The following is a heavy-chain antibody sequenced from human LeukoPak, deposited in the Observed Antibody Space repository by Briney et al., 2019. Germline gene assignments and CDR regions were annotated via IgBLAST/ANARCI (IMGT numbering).Heavy chain of an antibody. CDR2: IYSGGST. CDR1: GFTVSSNY. D-gene: IGHD1-26*01. CDR3: AKDEGQTVGARPDY. J-gene: IGHJ4*02. Sequence: GGSLRLSCAASGFTVSSNYMSWVRQAPGKGLEWVSVIYSGGSTYYADSVKGRFTISRDNSKNTLYLQMNSLRAEDTAVYYCAKDEGQTVGARPDYWGQGTLVTVSS. V-gene: IGHV3-53*01.